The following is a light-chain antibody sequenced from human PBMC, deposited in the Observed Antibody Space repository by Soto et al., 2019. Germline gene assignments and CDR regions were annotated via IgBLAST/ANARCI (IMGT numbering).Light chain of an antibody. CDR1: QSINNL. CDR3: QHYYTYSWM. J-gene: IGKJ1*01. CDR2: DVS. V-gene: IGKV1-5*01. Sequence: DVQMTQSPSTLSASVGDRVTITCRASQSINNLLAWYQQKPGKAPKFLIYDVSTLESGVPSRFSGSGSETEFTLTISSLQPDDFATYYCQHYYTYSWMFGQGTKVDIK.